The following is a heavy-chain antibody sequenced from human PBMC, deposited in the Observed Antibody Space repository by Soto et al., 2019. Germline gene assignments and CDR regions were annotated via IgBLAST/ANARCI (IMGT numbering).Heavy chain of an antibody. J-gene: IGHJ4*02. CDR2: IKSKTDGVTT. V-gene: IGHV3-15*01. CDR1: GLTFSNAW. D-gene: IGHD2-21*02. Sequence: GGSLRLSCAASGLTFSNAWMSWVRQAPGKGLEWVGRIKSKTDGVTTDYAAPVKGRFPISRDDSKNTLYLQMKRLKTEDTAVYYCTTYCGGDCNPQSDYWGQGTLVTVSS. CDR3: TTYCGGDCNPQSDY.